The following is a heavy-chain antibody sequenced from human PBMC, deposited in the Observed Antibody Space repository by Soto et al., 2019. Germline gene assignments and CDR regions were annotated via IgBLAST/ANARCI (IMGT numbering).Heavy chain of an antibody. CDR2: MNPNSGNT. Sequence: GASVKVSCKASGYTFTSYDINWVRQATGQGLEWMGWMNPNSGNTGYAQKFQGRVTMTRNTSISTAYMELSSLRSEDTAVYYCARGWRYCSSTSCYTGDIFDPWGQGTLVTVSS. J-gene: IGHJ5*02. CDR3: ARGWRYCSSTSCYTGDIFDP. D-gene: IGHD2-2*02. CDR1: GYTFTSYD. V-gene: IGHV1-8*01.